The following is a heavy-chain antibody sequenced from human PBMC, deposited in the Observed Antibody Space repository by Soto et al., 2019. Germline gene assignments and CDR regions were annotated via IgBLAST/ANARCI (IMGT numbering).Heavy chain of an antibody. CDR2: IWYDGSNK. D-gene: IGHD3-3*01. CDR1: GFTFSSYG. CDR3: AREFWSGPFDY. Sequence: QVQLVESGGGVVQPGRSLRLSCAASGFTFSSYGMHWVRQAPGKGLEWVAVIWYDGSNKYNADSVKGRFTISRDNSKNTLYLQMNSLRAEGTAVYYCAREFWSGPFDYWGQGTLVTVSS. J-gene: IGHJ4*02. V-gene: IGHV3-33*01.